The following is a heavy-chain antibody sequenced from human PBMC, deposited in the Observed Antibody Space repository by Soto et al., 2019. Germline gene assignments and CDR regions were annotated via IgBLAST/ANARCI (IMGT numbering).Heavy chain of an antibody. CDR2: ISAYNGNT. D-gene: IGHD2-15*01. V-gene: IGHV1-18*01. CDR1: GYTFTSYG. Sequence: ASVKVSCKASGYTFTSYGISWVRQAPGQGLEWMGWISAYNGNTNYAQKLQGRVTMTTDTSTSTAYMELRSLRSDDTAVYYCARDQYAVVVVAATAGDDYYYYMDVWGKGTTVTVSS. CDR3: ARDQYAVVVVAATAGDDYYYYMDV. J-gene: IGHJ6*03.